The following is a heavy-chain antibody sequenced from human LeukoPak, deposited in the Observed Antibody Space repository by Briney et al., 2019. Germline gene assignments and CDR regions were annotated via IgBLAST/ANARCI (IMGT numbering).Heavy chain of an antibody. CDR1: GFTFSSYA. V-gene: IGHV3-23*01. CDR2: ISGSGGSI. CDR3: ARGLRAYPGDV. Sequence: PGGSLRLSCAASGFTFSSYAMSWVRQAPGKGLEWVSAISGSGGSIYYADFVKGRFTMSRDNSKNTLYLQMNSLSAEDTAIYFCARGLRAYPGDVWGKGTTVTISS. J-gene: IGHJ6*04. D-gene: IGHD3-10*01.